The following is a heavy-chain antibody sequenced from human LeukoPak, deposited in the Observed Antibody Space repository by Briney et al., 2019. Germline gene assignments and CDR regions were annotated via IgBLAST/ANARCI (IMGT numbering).Heavy chain of an antibody. Sequence: GGSLRLSCAASGFTLSSYWMHWVRQAPGKGLEWVSRINTDGSSTSYADSVKGRFTISRDNAKNTLYLQTNSLRAEDTAVYYCAKDRSYNILTGYFFFDYWGQGTLVTVSS. J-gene: IGHJ4*02. V-gene: IGHV3-74*01. D-gene: IGHD3-9*01. CDR2: INTDGSST. CDR3: AKDRSYNILTGYFFFDY. CDR1: GFTLSSYW.